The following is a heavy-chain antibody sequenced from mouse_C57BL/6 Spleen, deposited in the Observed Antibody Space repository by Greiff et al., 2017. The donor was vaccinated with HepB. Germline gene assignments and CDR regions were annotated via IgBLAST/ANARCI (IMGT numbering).Heavy chain of an antibody. J-gene: IGHJ4*01. Sequence: VQLQQPGAELVKPGASVKMSCKASGYTFTSYWITWVKQRPGQGLEWIGDIYPGSGSTNYNEKFKSKATLTVDTSSSTAYMQLSSLTSEDSAVYYCARCVYEYGGGLYAMDYWGQGTSVTVSS. V-gene: IGHV1-55*01. D-gene: IGHD2-4*01. CDR1: GYTFTSYW. CDR2: IYPGSGST. CDR3: ARCVYEYGGGLYAMDY.